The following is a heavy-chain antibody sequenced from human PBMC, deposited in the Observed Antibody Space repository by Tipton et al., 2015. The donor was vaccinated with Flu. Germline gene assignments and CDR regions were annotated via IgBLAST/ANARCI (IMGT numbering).Heavy chain of an antibody. V-gene: IGHV3-23*01. D-gene: IGHD3-10*01. CDR3: AKSYVGSGSFDYYYYMDV. Sequence: SLRLSCAASGFTFSSYAMSWVRQAPGKGLEWVSAISGSGGSTYYADSVKGRFTISRDNSKNTLYLQMNSLRAEDTAVYYCAKSYVGSGSFDYYYYMDVWGKGTTVTVSS. J-gene: IGHJ6*03. CDR2: ISGSGGST. CDR1: GFTFSSYA.